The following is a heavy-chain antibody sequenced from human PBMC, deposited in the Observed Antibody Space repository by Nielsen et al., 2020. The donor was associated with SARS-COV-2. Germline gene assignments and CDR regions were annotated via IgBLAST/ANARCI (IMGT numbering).Heavy chain of an antibody. CDR1: GGSFSGYY. V-gene: IGHV4-34*01. D-gene: IGHD3-3*01. CDR2: IYHSGST. Sequence: SETLSLTCAVYGGSFSGYYWSWIRQPPGQGLEWIGEIYHSGSTYYNPSLKSRVTISVDTSKNQFSLKLSSVTAADTAVYYCARSVHYYDFWSGSKYFDYWGQGTLVTVSS. J-gene: IGHJ4*02. CDR3: ARSVHYYDFWSGSKYFDY.